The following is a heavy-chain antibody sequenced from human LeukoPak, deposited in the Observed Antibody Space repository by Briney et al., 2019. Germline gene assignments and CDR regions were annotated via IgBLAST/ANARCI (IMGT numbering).Heavy chain of an antibody. J-gene: IGHJ4*02. CDR3: ARAGAVAGPPDY. Sequence: GGSLRLSCAATGFTFSSYSMNWVRQAPGKGLEWVSSISSSSSYIYYADSMKGRFTISRDNAKNSLYLQMNSLRAEDTAVYYCARAGAVAGPPDYWGQGTLVTVSS. CDR2: ISSSSSYI. D-gene: IGHD6-19*01. CDR1: GFTFSSYS. V-gene: IGHV3-21*01.